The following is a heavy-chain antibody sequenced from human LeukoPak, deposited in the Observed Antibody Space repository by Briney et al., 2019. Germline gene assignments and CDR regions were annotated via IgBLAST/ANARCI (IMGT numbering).Heavy chain of an antibody. CDR3: ARVTGYMIEDYFDY. V-gene: IGHV4-4*07. CDR2: IYTSGST. J-gene: IGHJ4*02. CDR1: GGSISSYY. Sequence: PSETLSLTCTVSGGSISSYYWTWIRQPAGKGLEWIGRIYTSGSTNYNPSLKSRVTMSVDTSKNQFSLKLSSVTAADTAVYYCARVTGYMIEDYFDYWGQGILVTVSS. D-gene: IGHD3-9*01.